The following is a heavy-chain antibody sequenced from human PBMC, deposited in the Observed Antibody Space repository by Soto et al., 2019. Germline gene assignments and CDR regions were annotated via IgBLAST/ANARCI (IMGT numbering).Heavy chain of an antibody. V-gene: IGHV4-39*01. Sequence: SETLSLTCTVSGGSISSSSYYWGWIRQPPGKGLEWIGSIYYSGSTYYNPSLKSRVTISVDTSKNQFSLKLSSVTAADTAVYYCARSPTQYCSSTSCYSSYMDVWGKGTTVTVSS. CDR2: IYYSGST. CDR1: GGSISSSSYY. D-gene: IGHD2-2*01. CDR3: ARSPTQYCSSTSCYSSYMDV. J-gene: IGHJ6*03.